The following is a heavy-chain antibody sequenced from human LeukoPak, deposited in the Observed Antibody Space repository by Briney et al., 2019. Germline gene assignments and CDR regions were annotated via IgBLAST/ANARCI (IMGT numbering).Heavy chain of an antibody. D-gene: IGHD3-10*01. V-gene: IGHV3-23*01. CDR1: GFTFSNYV. J-gene: IGHJ4*02. CDR2: ISIGTGST. CDR3: AKSGRATDY. Sequence: GGSLRLSCVASGFTFSNYVMNWVRQAPGKGLQWVASISIGTGSTYYADFVKGRFTISRDTSRNTLYLQMNSLEIEDTAVYYCAKSGRATDYWGRGTLVTVSS.